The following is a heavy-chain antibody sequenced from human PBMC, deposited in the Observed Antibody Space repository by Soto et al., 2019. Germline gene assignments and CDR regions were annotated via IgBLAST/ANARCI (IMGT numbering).Heavy chain of an antibody. V-gene: IGHV4-4*02. CDR2: IYHSGRT. Sequence: PSETLSLTCAVSGGSISSSNWWSWVRQPPGKGLEWIGEIYHSGRTYYNPSLKSRVTISVDTSKNQFSLKLSSVTAADTAVYYCARVPQRDYGYPDYWGQGTLVTVSS. CDR1: GGSISSSNW. J-gene: IGHJ4*02. CDR3: ARVPQRDYGYPDY. D-gene: IGHD5-12*01.